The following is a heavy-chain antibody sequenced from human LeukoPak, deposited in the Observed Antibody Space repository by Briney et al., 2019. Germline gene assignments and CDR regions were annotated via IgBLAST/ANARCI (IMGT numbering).Heavy chain of an antibody. Sequence: PGGSLRLSCAASGFTVISNYMSWVRQAPGKGLEWVSVINSGGSTYYADSVKGRFTISRDNSKNTLYLQMNSLRAEDTAVYYCARGGVGIPFDYWGQGTLVTVSS. CDR2: INSGGST. CDR1: GFTVISNY. D-gene: IGHD1-26*01. V-gene: IGHV3-66*01. J-gene: IGHJ4*02. CDR3: ARGGVGIPFDY.